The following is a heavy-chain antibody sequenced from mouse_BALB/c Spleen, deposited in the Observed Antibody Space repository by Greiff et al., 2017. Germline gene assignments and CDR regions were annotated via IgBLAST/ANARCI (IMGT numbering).Heavy chain of an antibody. V-gene: IGHV2-2*02. CDR1: GFSLTSYG. J-gene: IGHJ3*01. Sequence: QVQLQQSGPGLVQPSQSLSITCTVSGFSLTSYGVHWVRQSPGKGLEWLGVIWSGGSTDYNAAFISRLSISKDNSKSQVFFKMNSLQANDTAIYYCAGRSYYGNHGAGFAYWGQGTLVTVSA. CDR3: AGRSYYGNHGAGFAY. CDR2: IWSGGST. D-gene: IGHD2-10*01.